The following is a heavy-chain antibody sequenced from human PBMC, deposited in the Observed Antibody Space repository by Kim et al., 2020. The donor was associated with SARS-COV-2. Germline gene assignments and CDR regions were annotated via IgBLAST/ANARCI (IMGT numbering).Heavy chain of an antibody. CDR2: MNPNSGNT. CDR3: ARTAILRYFDWSYYYYMDV. V-gene: IGHV1-8*01. J-gene: IGHJ6*03. Sequence: ALVKVSCKASGYTFTSYDINWVRQATGQGLEWMGWMNPNSGNTGYAQKFQGRVTMTRNTSISTAYMELSSLRSEDTAVYYCARTAILRYFDWSYYYYMDVWGKGTTVTVSS. D-gene: IGHD3-9*01. CDR1: GYTFTSYD.